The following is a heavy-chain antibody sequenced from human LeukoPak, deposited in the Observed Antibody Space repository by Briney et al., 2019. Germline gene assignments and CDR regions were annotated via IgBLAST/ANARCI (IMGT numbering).Heavy chain of an antibody. CDR2: MNRDGSNI. CDR3: AKRGPIYSSSPGNYFDY. V-gene: IGHV3-74*03. D-gene: IGHD6-6*01. Sequence: GGSLRLSCALSQFTWMHWVRQPPGKGLVWVSRMNRDGSNIAYADSVKGRFTISRDNSKNTLYLQMNSLRAEDTAVYYCAKRGPIYSSSPGNYFDYWGQGTLVTVSS. J-gene: IGHJ4*02. CDR1: QFTW.